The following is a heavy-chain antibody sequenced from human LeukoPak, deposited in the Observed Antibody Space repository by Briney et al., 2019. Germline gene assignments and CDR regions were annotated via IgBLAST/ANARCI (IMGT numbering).Heavy chain of an antibody. CDR1: GFTFSTYG. CDR2: IRYDGSTK. Sequence: GGSLRLSCAASGFTFSTYGMHWVRQAPGKGLEWVIFIRYDGSTKYYADSVKGRFTISRDNSKNMVYLQMNSLRAEDTAVYYCAKGVGIGAAEEGFDICGQGTMVTVSS. J-gene: IGHJ3*02. V-gene: IGHV3-30*02. CDR3: AKGVGIGAAEEGFDI. D-gene: IGHD6-13*01.